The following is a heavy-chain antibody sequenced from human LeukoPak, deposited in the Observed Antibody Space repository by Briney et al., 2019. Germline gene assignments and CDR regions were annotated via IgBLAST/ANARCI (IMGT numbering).Heavy chain of an antibody. Sequence: GGSLRLSCAASGFTSSSYVINWVRQAPGKGLEWVSAISGSGGSTYYADSVKGRFTISRDNSKNTLYLQMNSLRAEDTAVYYCAKRSKLSCSSTSCPLDYWGQGTLVTVSS. CDR1: GFTSSSYV. V-gene: IGHV3-23*01. J-gene: IGHJ4*02. D-gene: IGHD2-2*01. CDR3: AKRSKLSCSSTSCPLDY. CDR2: ISGSGGST.